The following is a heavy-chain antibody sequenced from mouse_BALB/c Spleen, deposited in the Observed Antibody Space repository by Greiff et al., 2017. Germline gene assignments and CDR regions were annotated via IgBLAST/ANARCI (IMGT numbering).Heavy chain of an antibody. D-gene: IGHD3-2*01. V-gene: IGHV1-9*01. Sequence: VKLVESGAELMKPGASVKISCKATGYTFSSYWIEWVKQRPGHGLEWIGEIIPGSGSTNYNEKFKGKATFTADTSSNTAYMQLSSLTSEDSAVYYCAREGTARAPDYWGQGTTLTVSS. CDR3: AREGTARAPDY. CDR2: IIPGSGST. J-gene: IGHJ2*01. CDR1: GYTFSSYW.